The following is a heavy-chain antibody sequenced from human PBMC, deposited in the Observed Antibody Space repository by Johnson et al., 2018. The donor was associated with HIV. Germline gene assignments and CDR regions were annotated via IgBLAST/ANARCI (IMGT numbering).Heavy chain of an antibody. CDR1: GFTFSSYA. J-gene: IGHJ3*02. V-gene: IGHV3-30-3*01. CDR2: ISYDGSNK. CDR3: ARVRLDSSGSVVTGRDAFDI. D-gene: IGHD3-22*01. Sequence: QVQLVESGGGVVQPGRSLRLSCAASGFTFSSYAMHWVRQAPGKGLEWVAVISYDGSNKYYADSVKGRFTISRDNSKNTLYLQMNSLRAADTAVYYCARVRLDSSGSVVTGRDAFDIWGQGTMVTVSS.